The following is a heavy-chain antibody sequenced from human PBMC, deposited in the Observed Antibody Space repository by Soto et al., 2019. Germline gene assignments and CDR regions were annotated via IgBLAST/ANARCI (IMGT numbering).Heavy chain of an antibody. CDR2: ISYDGSNK. V-gene: IGHV3-30*18. J-gene: IGHJ4*02. D-gene: IGHD6-19*01. Sequence: QVQLVESGGGVVQPGRSLRLSCAASGFTFSSYGMHWVRQAPGKGLEWVAVISYDGSNKYYADSVKGRFTISRDNSKNTLYLQMNSPRAEDTAVYYCAKVCSGWGIDYWGQGTLVTVSS. CDR1: GFTFSSYG. CDR3: AKVCSGWGIDY.